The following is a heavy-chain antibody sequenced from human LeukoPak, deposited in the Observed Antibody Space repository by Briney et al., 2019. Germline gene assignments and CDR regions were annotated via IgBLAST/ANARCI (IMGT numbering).Heavy chain of an antibody. CDR3: ARYGSGWYRTYYYYYYMDV. V-gene: IGHV3-7*01. D-gene: IGHD6-13*01. J-gene: IGHJ6*03. CDR1: GFTFSSYW. CDR2: IKQDGSEK. Sequence: GGSLRLSCAASGFTFSSYWMIWVRQAPGKGREWVANIKQDGSEKYYVDSVKGRFTISRDNAKNSLDLQMNSLSAEDTAVYYCARYGSGWYRTYYYYYYMDVWGKGTTVTVSS.